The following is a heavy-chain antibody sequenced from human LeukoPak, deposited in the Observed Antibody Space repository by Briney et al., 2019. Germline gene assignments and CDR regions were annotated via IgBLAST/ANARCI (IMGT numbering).Heavy chain of an antibody. V-gene: IGHV3-48*01. CDR3: ARVNPLMAPGAFDI. J-gene: IGHJ3*02. CDR2: ISSSSSTI. Sequence: QSGGSLRLSCAASGFTFSSYSMNWVRQAPGEGLEWVSYISSSSSTIYYADSVKGRFTISRDNAKNSLYLQMNSLRAEDTAIFYCARVNPLMAPGAFDIWGQGTMVAVSS. CDR1: GFTFSSYS. D-gene: IGHD2-8*01.